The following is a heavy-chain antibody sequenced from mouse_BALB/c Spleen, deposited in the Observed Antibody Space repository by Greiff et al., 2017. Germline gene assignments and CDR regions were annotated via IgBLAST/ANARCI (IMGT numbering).Heavy chain of an antibody. CDR3: TGDGNFAY. CDR1: GFTFSSYW. V-gene: IGHV6-6*02. J-gene: IGHJ3*01. CDR2: IRLKSDNYAT. D-gene: IGHD2-1*01. Sequence: EVKLVESGGGLVQPGGSMKLSCVASGFTFSSYWMSWVRQSPEKGLEWVAEIRLKSDNYATHYAESVKGKFTISRDDSKSRLYLQMNSLRAEDTGIYYCTGDGNFAYWGQGTLVTVSA.